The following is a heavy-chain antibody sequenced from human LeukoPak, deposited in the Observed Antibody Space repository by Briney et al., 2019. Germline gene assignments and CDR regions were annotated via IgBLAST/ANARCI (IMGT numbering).Heavy chain of an antibody. CDR3: ARVPMVRGVITPKAYYFDY. Sequence: ASVKVSCKVSGYTLTELSMHWVRQAPGKGLEWMGGIIPIFGTANYAQKFQGRVTITADKSTSTAYMELSSLRSEDTAVYYCARVPMVRGVITPKAYYFDYWGQGTLVTVSS. CDR1: GYTLTELS. V-gene: IGHV1-69*06. D-gene: IGHD3-10*01. CDR2: IIPIFGTA. J-gene: IGHJ4*02.